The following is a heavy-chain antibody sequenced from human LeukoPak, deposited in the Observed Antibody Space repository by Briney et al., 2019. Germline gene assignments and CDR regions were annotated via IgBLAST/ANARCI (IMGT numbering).Heavy chain of an antibody. Sequence: GGSLRLSCAASGFTFSNYAMNWVRQAPGKGLEWVSGNGYGAGIPYYADSVKGRFTISRDNSKNTLYLQMTSLRAEDTAVYYCAKCMTTVTTGLYRLYSWGQGTLVTVSS. CDR2: NGYGAGIP. CDR1: GFTFSNYA. J-gene: IGHJ4*02. V-gene: IGHV3-23*01. CDR3: AKCMTTVTTGLYRLYS. D-gene: IGHD4-17*01.